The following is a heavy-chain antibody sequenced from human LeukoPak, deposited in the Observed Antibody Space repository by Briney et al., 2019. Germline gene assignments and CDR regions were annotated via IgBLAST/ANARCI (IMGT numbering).Heavy chain of an antibody. V-gene: IGHV3-20*04. CDR2: INWNGDTI. CDR1: GFTFDDYG. D-gene: IGHD6-13*01. Sequence: GGSLRLSCAASGFTFDDYGMTWVRQAPGKGLEWVSGINWNGDTIGYADSVKGRFTISRDNAKNSLYLQMNSLRAEDTALYYCARALYSSSCRWGQGTMVTVSS. CDR3: ARALYSSSCR. J-gene: IGHJ3*01.